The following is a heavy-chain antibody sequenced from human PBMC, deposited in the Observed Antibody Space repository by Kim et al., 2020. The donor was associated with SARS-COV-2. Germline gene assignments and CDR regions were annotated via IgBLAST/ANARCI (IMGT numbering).Heavy chain of an antibody. CDR2: INHSGST. D-gene: IGHD3-3*01. J-gene: IGHJ4*02. Sequence: SETLSLTCAVYGGSFSGYYWSWIRQPPGKGLEWIGEINHSGSTNYNPSLKSRVTISVDTSKNQFSLKLSSVTAADTAVYYCARGVGVAIFGVVIIGPYFDYWGQGTLVTVSS. V-gene: IGHV4-34*01. CDR3: ARGVGVAIFGVVIIGPYFDY. CDR1: GGSFSGYY.